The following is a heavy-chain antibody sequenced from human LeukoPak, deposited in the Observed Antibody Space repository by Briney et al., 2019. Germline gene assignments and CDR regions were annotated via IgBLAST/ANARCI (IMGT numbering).Heavy chain of an antibody. V-gene: IGHV4-59*01. D-gene: IGHD3-10*01. J-gene: IGHJ4*02. Sequence: PSETLSLTGTGSGGTISSYYWIWIRQPPGKGLEWMGYIYYSGSTNYNPTLKSRVTISVDTSKSQFSLKLSSVTAADTAVYYCARVGTYGSGSYLSWLDYWGQGTLVTVSS. CDR2: IYYSGST. CDR3: ARVGTYGSGSYLSWLDY. CDR1: GGTISSYY.